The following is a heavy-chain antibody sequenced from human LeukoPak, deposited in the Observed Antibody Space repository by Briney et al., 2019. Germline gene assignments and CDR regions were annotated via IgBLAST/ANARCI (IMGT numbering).Heavy chain of an antibody. J-gene: IGHJ4*02. CDR3: ARVVRDSSGYYFDY. Sequence: SETLPLTCTVSGGSISSGGYYWSWIRQHPGKGLEWIGYIYYSGSTYYNPSLKSRVTISVDTSKNQFSLKLSSVTAADTAVYYCARVVRDSSGYYFDYWGQGTLVTVSS. D-gene: IGHD3-22*01. CDR2: IYYSGST. V-gene: IGHV4-31*03. CDR1: GGSISSGGYY.